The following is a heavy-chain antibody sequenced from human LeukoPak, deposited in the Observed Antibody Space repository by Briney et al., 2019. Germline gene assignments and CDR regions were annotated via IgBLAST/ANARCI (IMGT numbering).Heavy chain of an antibody. CDR2: IHHSGST. V-gene: IGHV4-59*11. J-gene: IGHJ6*02. CDR3: AGDTYGMDV. Sequence: KPSETLSLTCTVSGGSISSHYWRWIRQPPGKGLEWIGYIHHSGSTNYNPSLQSRVTISVDASKNQLSLKLSSVTAADTAVYYCAGDTYGMDVWGQGTTVTVSS. CDR1: GGSISSHY.